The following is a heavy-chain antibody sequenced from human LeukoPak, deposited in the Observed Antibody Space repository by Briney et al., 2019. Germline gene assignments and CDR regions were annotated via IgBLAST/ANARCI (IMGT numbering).Heavy chain of an antibody. V-gene: IGHV3-23*01. J-gene: IGHJ5*02. CDR1: GFRFSDFT. Sequence: GGSLRLSCAASGFRFSDFTMTWVRQAPGKGPEWASAIGGRGGSTYYADSLGGRFTISRDNSKDMLYLQMNSLKVEDTATYYCGKEGGAWGQGTKVTVSS. D-gene: IGHD3-16*01. CDR2: IGGRGGST. CDR3: GKEGGA.